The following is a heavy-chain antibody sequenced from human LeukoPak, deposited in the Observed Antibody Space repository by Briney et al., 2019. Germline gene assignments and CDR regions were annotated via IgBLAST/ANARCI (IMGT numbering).Heavy chain of an antibody. CDR3: ARTSGYDFGTDFDY. Sequence: ASVKVSFKASGYPFTGYYLHWVRQAPGQGLEWMGWINPDSGGTDYEQKFQGRVTMTRDTSISTAYMELSRLRFDDTAVYYCARTSGYDFGTDFDYWGQGTLVTVSS. V-gene: IGHV1-2*02. D-gene: IGHD5-12*01. CDR2: INPDSGGT. CDR1: GYPFTGYY. J-gene: IGHJ4*02.